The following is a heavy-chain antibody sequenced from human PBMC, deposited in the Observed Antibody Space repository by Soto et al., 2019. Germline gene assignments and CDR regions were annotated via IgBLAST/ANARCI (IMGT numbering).Heavy chain of an antibody. D-gene: IGHD2-15*01. V-gene: IGHV1-69*02. Sequence: QVQLVQSGAEVKKPGSSVKVSCKASGGTFSSYTISWVRQAPGQGLEWMGRIIPILGIANYAQKFQGRGTITADKSTSTAYMELSSLRSEDTAVYYCARVVVVAATLGWFVPWGQGTLVTVSS. J-gene: IGHJ5*02. CDR3: ARVVVVAATLGWFVP. CDR1: GGTFSSYT. CDR2: IIPILGIA.